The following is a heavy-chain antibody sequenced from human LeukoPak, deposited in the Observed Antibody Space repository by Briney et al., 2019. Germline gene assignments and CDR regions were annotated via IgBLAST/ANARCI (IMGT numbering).Heavy chain of an antibody. CDR3: AKDRGYGDPHYFDY. V-gene: IGHV3-30*02. CDR2: IRYDGSNK. D-gene: IGHD4-17*01. J-gene: IGHJ4*02. Sequence: GGSLRLSCAASGFTFSSYGMHWVRQTPGKGLEWVSFIRYDGSNKYYADSVKGRFTISRDNSKNTLYLQMNSLRAEDTAVYYCAKDRGYGDPHYFDYWGQGTLVTVSS. CDR1: GFTFSSYG.